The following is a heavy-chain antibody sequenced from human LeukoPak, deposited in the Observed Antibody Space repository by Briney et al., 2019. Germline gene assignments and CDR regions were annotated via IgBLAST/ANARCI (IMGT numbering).Heavy chain of an antibody. Sequence: ASVKVSCKASGYTFTGYYMHWARQAPGQGLEWMGRINPNSGGTNYAQKFQGRVTMTRDTSISTAYMELSRLRSDDTAVYYCARDLHTFGFDYWGQGTLVTVSS. D-gene: IGHD3-16*01. V-gene: IGHV1-2*06. J-gene: IGHJ4*02. CDR3: ARDLHTFGFDY. CDR2: INPNSGGT. CDR1: GYTFTGYY.